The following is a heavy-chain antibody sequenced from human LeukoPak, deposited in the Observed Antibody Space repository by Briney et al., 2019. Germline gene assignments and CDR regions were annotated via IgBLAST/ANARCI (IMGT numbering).Heavy chain of an antibody. D-gene: IGHD1-26*01. CDR1: GFTFSSYA. V-gene: IGHV3-30-3*01. CDR3: ARLGEWELLKWDYFDY. CDR2: ISYDGSNK. Sequence: SLRLSCAASGFTFSSYAMHWVRQAPGKGLEWVAVISYDGSNKYYADSVKGRFTISRDNSKNTLYLQMNGLRAEDTAVYYCARLGEWELLKWDYFDYWGQGTLVTVSS. J-gene: IGHJ4*02.